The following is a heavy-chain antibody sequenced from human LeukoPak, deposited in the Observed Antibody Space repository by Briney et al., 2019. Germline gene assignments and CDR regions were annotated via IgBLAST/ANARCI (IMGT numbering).Heavy chain of an antibody. CDR2: IYYSGST. CDR1: GGSISSYY. V-gene: IGHV4-59*01. D-gene: IGHD2-15*01. CDR3: AGGVVAALDFDY. Sequence: SETLSLTCTVSGGSISSYYWSWIRQPPGKGLEWIGYIYYSGSTNYNPSLKSRVTISVDTSKNQFSLKLSSVTAADTAVYYCAGGVVAALDFDYWGQGTLVTVFS. J-gene: IGHJ4*02.